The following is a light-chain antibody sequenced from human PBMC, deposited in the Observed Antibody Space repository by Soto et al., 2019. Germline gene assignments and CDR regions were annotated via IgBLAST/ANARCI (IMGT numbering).Light chain of an antibody. V-gene: IGKV4-1*01. Sequence: DIVLTQSPDSLAVSLGERATINCKSSQTLSSSSNNGHYLAWYQQKPGHPPKLLIHWASTRQSGVPERFSGSGSGRDFTLTVSSLQAEDVAVYYCQQFYTHSLTFGGGTKVDIK. CDR1: QTLSSSSNNGHY. CDR3: QQFYTHSLT. CDR2: WAS. J-gene: IGKJ4*01.